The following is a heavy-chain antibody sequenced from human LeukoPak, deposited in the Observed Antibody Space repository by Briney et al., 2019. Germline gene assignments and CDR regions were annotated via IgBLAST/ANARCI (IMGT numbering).Heavy chain of an antibody. Sequence: PSETLSLTCTVSGYSISSGYYWGWIRQPPGKGLEWIGSIYHSGSTYYNPSLKSRVTISVDTSKNQFSLKLSSVTAADTAVYYCARASSRWLPPPYYMDVWGKGTTVTISS. CDR1: GYSISSGYY. V-gene: IGHV4-38-2*02. CDR2: IYHSGST. J-gene: IGHJ6*03. CDR3: ARASSRWLPPPYYMDV. D-gene: IGHD3-22*01.